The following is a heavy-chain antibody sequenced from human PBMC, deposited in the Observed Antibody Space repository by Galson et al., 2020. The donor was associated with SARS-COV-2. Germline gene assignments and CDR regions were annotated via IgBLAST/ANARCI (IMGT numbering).Heavy chain of an antibody. Sequence: GSTNYNPSLKSRVTISVDTSKNQFSLKLSSVTAADTAVYYCASVPSEVLWFGELGTAFDIWGQGTMVTVSS. D-gene: IGHD3-10*01. J-gene: IGHJ3*02. V-gene: IGHV4-34*01. CDR2: GST. CDR3: ASVPSEVLWFGELGTAFDI.